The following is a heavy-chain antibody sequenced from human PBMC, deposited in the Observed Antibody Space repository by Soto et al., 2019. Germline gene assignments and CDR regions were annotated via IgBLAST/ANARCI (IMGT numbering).Heavy chain of an antibody. CDR3: AKDRPLGATTGYTIDY. Sequence: GGSLRLSCAASGFIFSTYAMSWVRQAPGKGLEWVSVVGSGGGPTYYADSVRGRFTVSRDNSKNTLFLQMNSLTAEDTALYYCAKDRPLGATTGYTIDYWGQGALVTVYS. V-gene: IGHV3-23*01. J-gene: IGHJ4*02. D-gene: IGHD1-26*01. CDR1: GFIFSTYA. CDR2: VGSGGGPT.